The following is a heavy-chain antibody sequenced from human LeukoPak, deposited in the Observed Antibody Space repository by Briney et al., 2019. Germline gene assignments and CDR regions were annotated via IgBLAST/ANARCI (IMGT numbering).Heavy chain of an antibody. D-gene: IGHD2/OR15-2a*01. Sequence: PSETLSRTCAVYGGSVSGYYWSWLRQPPGKGLEWMGEINHSGSTNYNPSLKSRVTISVDTSKNQFSLKLSSVTAADPAVYYCAREQQRIRATTSSDRGAFDIWGQGTMVTASS. CDR1: GGSVSGYY. CDR2: INHSGST. V-gene: IGHV4-34*01. CDR3: AREQQRIRATTSSDRGAFDI. J-gene: IGHJ3*02.